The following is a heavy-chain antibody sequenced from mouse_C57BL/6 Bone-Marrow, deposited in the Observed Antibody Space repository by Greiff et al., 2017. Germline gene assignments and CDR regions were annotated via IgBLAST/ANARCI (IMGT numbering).Heavy chain of an antibody. J-gene: IGHJ2*01. CDR1: GYTFTSYW. Sequence: VQLQQPGAELVKPGASVKLSCKASGYTFTSYWMHWVKQRPGPGLEWIGMIHPNSGSTNYNEKFKSKATLTVDKSSSTAYMKLSSLTSEDSAVYYCARREIYYDYWGQGTTLTVSS. CDR3: ARREIYYDY. V-gene: IGHV1-64*01. CDR2: IHPNSGST.